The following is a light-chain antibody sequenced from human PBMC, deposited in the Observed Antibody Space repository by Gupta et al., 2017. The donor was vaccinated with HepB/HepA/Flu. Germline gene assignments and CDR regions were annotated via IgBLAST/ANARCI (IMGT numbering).Light chain of an antibody. CDR3: QLEYRALRRT. CDR1: QSVLYSPNNKNY. V-gene: IGKV4-1*01. CDR2: WAS. J-gene: IGKJ4*02. Sequence: DIVMTQSPDSLAVSLGGRATINCKSSQSVLYSPNNKNYLAWYQQKPGQPPKLLIYWASTRESGVPDRFRGSGSGTEFTRTISRLQAEDVAIYYCQLEYRALRRTFGEGTNVEIK.